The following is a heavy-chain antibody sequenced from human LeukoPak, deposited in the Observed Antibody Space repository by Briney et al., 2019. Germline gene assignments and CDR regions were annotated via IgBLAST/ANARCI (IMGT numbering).Heavy chain of an antibody. CDR3: AKQFVTALGGAHYDY. V-gene: IGHV5-51*01. Sequence: GESLKISCKGSGYNFTNYWIGWVRQMPGKGLEGMGIIYPGDSDTRYGPSFQGQVTISADKSISTAYLQWSSLKASDTAMYYCAKQFVTALGGAHYDYWGQGTLVTVSS. J-gene: IGHJ4*02. CDR2: IYPGDSDT. D-gene: IGHD3-3*02. CDR1: GYNFTNYW.